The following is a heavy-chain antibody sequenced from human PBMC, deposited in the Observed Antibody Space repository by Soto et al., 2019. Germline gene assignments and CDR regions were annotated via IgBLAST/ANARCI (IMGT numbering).Heavy chain of an antibody. CDR2: ISGSGGST. D-gene: IGHD3-22*01. Sequence: GGSMRLSCAASGFTFSSYAMSWVRQAPGKGLEWVSAISGSGGSTYYADSVKGRFTISRDNSKNTLYLQMNSLRAEDTAVYYCAKDQGTMIVVRYGTDVWGQGTTVTVSS. CDR3: AKDQGTMIVVRYGTDV. V-gene: IGHV3-23*01. J-gene: IGHJ6*02. CDR1: GFTFSSYA.